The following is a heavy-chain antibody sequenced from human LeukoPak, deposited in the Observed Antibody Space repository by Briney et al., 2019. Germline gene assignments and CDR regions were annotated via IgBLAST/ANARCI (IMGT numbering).Heavy chain of an antibody. D-gene: IGHD6-13*01. CDR1: GGSSSGYY. CDR3: ARGYSSSWYFNWFDP. Sequence: SETLSLTCAVYGGSSSGYYWSWIRQPPGKGLEWIGSIYHSGTTYYNPSLKSRVTISVDTSKNQFSLKLTSVTAADTAVYYCARGYSSSWYFNWFDPWGQGTLVTVSS. CDR2: IYHSGTT. J-gene: IGHJ5*02. V-gene: IGHV4-34*01.